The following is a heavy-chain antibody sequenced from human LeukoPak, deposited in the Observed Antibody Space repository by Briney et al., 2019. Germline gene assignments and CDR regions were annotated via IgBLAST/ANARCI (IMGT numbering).Heavy chain of an antibody. CDR1: GGTFSSYA. D-gene: IGHD3-9*01. V-gene: IGHV1-69*04. J-gene: IGHJ5*02. CDR2: IIPILGIA. Sequence: GSSVKVSCKASGGTFSSYAISWVRQAPGQGLEWMGRIIPILGIANYAQKFQGRVTITADKSTSTAYMELSSLRSEDTAVYYCARDHRPHYDILTGYYSNWFDPWGQGTLVTVSS. CDR3: ARDHRPHYDILTGYYSNWFDP.